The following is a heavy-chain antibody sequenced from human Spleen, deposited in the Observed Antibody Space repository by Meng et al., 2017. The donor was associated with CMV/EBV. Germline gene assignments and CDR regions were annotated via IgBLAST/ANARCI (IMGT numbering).Heavy chain of an antibody. D-gene: IGHD3-3*01. J-gene: IGHJ6*02. Sequence: GESLKISCKGSGYSFTSYWIGWVRQMPGKGLEWMGIIYPGDSDTRYSPSFQGQVTISADKSISTAYLQWSSLKASDTAMYYCARSYYDFWSGYYKGGMDVWGQGTTVTVSS. CDR1: GYSFTSYW. CDR3: ARSYYDFWSGYYKGGMDV. V-gene: IGHV5-51*01. CDR2: IYPGDSDT.